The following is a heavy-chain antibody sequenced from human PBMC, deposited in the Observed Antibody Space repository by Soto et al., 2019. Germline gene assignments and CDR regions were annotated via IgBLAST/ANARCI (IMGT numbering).Heavy chain of an antibody. V-gene: IGHV3-23*01. Sequence: EVQLLESGGGLVQPGGSLRLSCAASGFTFSSYAMSWVRQAPGKGLEWVSAISGSGGSTYYADSVKGRFTISRDNSKNSLYLQMNSLRVEDTAVYYCARGGDSSGSWPRYWGQGTLVTVSS. D-gene: IGHD3-22*01. J-gene: IGHJ4*02. CDR1: GFTFSSYA. CDR2: ISGSGGST. CDR3: ARGGDSSGSWPRY.